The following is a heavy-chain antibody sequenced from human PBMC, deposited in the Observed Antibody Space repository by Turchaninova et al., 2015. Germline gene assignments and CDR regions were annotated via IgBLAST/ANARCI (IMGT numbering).Heavy chain of an antibody. CDR3: ARSYNWNGFDY. Sequence: QVTLKESGPVLVKPTETLTLTCTVSGFPLNNARTAGSWIRQPPGKALEWLAHICSNDEKSYSTALKNSLTISKDTSKSQVVLTMTNMDPVDTATYYCARSYNWNGFDYWGQGTLVTVSS. V-gene: IGHV2-26*01. CDR2: ICSNDEK. CDR1: GFPLNNARTA. D-gene: IGHD1-20*01. J-gene: IGHJ4*02.